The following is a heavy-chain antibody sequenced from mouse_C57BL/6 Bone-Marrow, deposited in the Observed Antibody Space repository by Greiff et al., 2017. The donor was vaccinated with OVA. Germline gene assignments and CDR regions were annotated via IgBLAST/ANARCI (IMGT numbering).Heavy chain of an antibody. CDR1: GYTFTSYW. V-gene: IGHV1-55*01. CDR2: IYPGSGST. Sequence: QVQLQQSGAELVKPGASVKMSCKASGYTFTSYWITWVKQRPGQGLEWIGDIYPGSGSTNYNEKFKSKATLTVDTSSSTAYMQLSSLTSEDSAVYYCAKRTVVATRAMDYWGQGTSVTVSS. CDR3: AKRTVVATRAMDY. J-gene: IGHJ4*01. D-gene: IGHD1-1*01.